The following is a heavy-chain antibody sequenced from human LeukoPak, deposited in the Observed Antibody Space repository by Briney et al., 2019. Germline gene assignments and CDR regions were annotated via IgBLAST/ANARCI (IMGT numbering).Heavy chain of an antibody. Sequence: PSETLSLTCAVYGGSFSGYYWSWIRQPPGKGLEWIGGINHSGSTNYNPSLKSRVTISVDTSKNQFSLKLSSVTAADTAVYYCARGDFWSGLIDYWGQGTLVTVSS. CDR1: GGSFSGYY. D-gene: IGHD3-3*01. CDR3: ARGDFWSGLIDY. V-gene: IGHV4-34*01. CDR2: INHSGST. J-gene: IGHJ4*02.